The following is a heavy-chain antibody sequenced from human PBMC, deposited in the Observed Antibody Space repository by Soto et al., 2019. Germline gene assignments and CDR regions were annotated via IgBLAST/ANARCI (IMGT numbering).Heavy chain of an antibody. D-gene: IGHD2-15*01. CDR1: GDSVSSNSSA. V-gene: IGHV6-1*01. CDR2: TYYRSKWYN. Sequence: SQTLSLPFAISGDSVSSNSSACNFIRQSPSRGLELLGRTYYRSKWYNDYAVSVKSRITINPDTSKNQFSLQLNSVTPEDTAVYYCARAGPQDWHHHYYYYGMDVWGQGTTVTVSS. J-gene: IGHJ6*02. CDR3: ARAGPQDWHHHYYYYGMDV.